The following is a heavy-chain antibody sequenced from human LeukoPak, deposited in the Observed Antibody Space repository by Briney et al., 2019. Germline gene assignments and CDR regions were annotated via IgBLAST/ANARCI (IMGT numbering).Heavy chain of an antibody. V-gene: IGHV4-4*07. CDR1: GASISSYY. Sequence: SETLSLTCNVSGASISSYYWTWIRQPAGKGLEWIGRIYTSGSSNYNPSLKSRVTMSVDTSKNQFSLKLSSVTAADTAVYYCARVPSESGWSRSSSLWAYYYMDVWDKGTTVTVSS. CDR2: IYTSGSS. J-gene: IGHJ6*03. CDR3: ARVPSESGWSRSSSLWAYYYMDV. D-gene: IGHD6-19*01.